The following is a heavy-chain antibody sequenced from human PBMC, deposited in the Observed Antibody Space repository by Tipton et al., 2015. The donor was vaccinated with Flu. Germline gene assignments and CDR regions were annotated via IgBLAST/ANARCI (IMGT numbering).Heavy chain of an antibody. CDR3: AKEGSYNILTNYYNKGVDP. CDR2: IYYSGST. Sequence: TLSLTCTVSGGSISSYTYYWGWIRQSPGTGLKWIGSIYYSGSTYYNPSLKSRVTMSIDTSKNQFSLKLTSVTAADTAVYYCAKEGSYNILTNYYNKGVDPWGQGTLVTVSS. V-gene: IGHV4-39*07. D-gene: IGHD3-9*01. CDR1: GGSISSYTYY. J-gene: IGHJ5*02.